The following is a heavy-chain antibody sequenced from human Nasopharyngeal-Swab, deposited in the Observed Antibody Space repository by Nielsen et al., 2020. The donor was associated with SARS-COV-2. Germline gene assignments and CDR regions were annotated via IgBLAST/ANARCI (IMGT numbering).Heavy chain of an antibody. V-gene: IGHV3-21*01. CDR1: GFTFSSYS. Sequence: LKISCAASGFTFSSYSMNWVRQAPGKGLEWVSSISSSSSYIYYADSVKGRFTISRDNAKNSLYLQMNSLRAEDTAVYYCARDPHGGSDYWGQGTLVTVSS. CDR2: ISSSSSYI. CDR3: ARDPHGGSDY. J-gene: IGHJ4*02.